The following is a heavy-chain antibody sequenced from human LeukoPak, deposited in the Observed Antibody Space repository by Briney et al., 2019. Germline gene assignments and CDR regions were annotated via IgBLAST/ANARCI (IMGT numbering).Heavy chain of an antibody. CDR3: ARDSSGEYYYDLIPFDY. CDR2: ISSSSSYI. J-gene: IGHJ4*02. D-gene: IGHD3-22*01. CDR1: GFTFSSYS. Sequence: PGGSLRLSCAASGFTFSSYSMNWVRQAPGKGLEWVSSISSSSSYIYYADSVKGRFTISRDNAKNSLYLQMNSLRAEDTAVYYCARDSSGEYYYDLIPFDYWGQGTLVSVSS. V-gene: IGHV3-21*01.